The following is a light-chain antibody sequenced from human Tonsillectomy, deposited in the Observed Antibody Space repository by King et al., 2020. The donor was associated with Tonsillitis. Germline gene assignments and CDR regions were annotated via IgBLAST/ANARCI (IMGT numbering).Light chain of an antibody. J-gene: IGKJ3*01. CDR3: QKYYSTPPWGT. V-gene: IGKV3-15*01. Sequence: TGIPARFSGSGSGTDFTLTISSLQSEDLAVYYCQKYYSTPPWGTFGPGTKV.